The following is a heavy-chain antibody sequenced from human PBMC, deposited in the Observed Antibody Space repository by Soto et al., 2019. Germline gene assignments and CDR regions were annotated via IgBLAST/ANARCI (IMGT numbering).Heavy chain of an antibody. Sequence: ASVKVSFKASGYTFTSYYMHWVRQAPGQGLEWMGIINPSGGSTSYAQKFQGRVTMTRDTSTSTVYMELSSLRSEVTAVYYCAGLSRTYYYYGMDVWGQGTTVTVSS. V-gene: IGHV1-46*01. CDR3: AGLSRTYYYYGMDV. CDR2: INPSGGST. CDR1: GYTFTSYY. J-gene: IGHJ6*02.